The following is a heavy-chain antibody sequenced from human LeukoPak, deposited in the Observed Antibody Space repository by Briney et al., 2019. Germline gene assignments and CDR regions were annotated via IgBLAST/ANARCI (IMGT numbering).Heavy chain of an antibody. J-gene: IGHJ4*02. Sequence: SVKVSCKASGGTFSSYAISWVRQAPGKGLEWMGGIIPIFGTANYAQKFQGRVTITADKSTSTAYMELSSLRSEDTAVYYCARDRGSQIISSTSWSLGYWGQGTLVTVSS. CDR2: IIPIFGTA. CDR3: ARDRGSQIISSTSWSLGY. CDR1: GGTFSSYA. D-gene: IGHD2-2*01. V-gene: IGHV1-69*06.